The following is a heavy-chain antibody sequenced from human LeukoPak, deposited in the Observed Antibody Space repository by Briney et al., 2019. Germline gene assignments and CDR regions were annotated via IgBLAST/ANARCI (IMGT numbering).Heavy chain of an antibody. CDR2: IRYDGGNK. Sequence: GGSLRLSXAASGFTFSSYGMHWVRQSPGKGLEWLAFIRYDGGNKYYADSVKGRFTISRDNSKNTLYLQMNSLRAEDTAVYYCATFVGATTPPIDYWGQGTLVAVSS. CDR1: GFTFSSYG. V-gene: IGHV3-30*02. D-gene: IGHD1-26*01. J-gene: IGHJ4*02. CDR3: ATFVGATTPPIDY.